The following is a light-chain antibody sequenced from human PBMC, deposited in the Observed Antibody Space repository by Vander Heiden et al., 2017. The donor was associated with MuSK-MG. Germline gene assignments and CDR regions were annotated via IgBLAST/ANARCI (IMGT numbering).Light chain of an antibody. J-gene: IGKJ4*01. V-gene: IGKV1-9*01. CDR2: DAS. CDR1: QDISSY. Sequence: DIQLTQSPSFLSASVGDRVTITCRASQDISSYLAWYQQKPGKAPKFLIYDASTLQSGVPSRFSGSGSGTEFTLTISSLQPEDFATYYCQQFNTDHSFSGGTKVEIK. CDR3: QQFNTDHS.